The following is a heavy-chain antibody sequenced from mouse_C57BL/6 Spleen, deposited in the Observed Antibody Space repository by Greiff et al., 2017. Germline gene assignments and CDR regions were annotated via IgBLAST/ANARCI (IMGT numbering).Heavy chain of an antibody. CDR1: GYTFTSYW. D-gene: IGHD1-1*01. V-gene: IGHV1-52*01. CDR3: ARDPIITTSVYFDY. Sequence: QVQLQQPGAELVRPGSSVKLSCKASGYTFTSYWMHWVKQRPIQGLEWIGNIDPSDSETHYNQKFKDKATLTVDKSSSTAYMQLSSLTSEDSAVYYCARDPIITTSVYFDYWGQGTTLTVSS. CDR2: IDPSDSET. J-gene: IGHJ2*01.